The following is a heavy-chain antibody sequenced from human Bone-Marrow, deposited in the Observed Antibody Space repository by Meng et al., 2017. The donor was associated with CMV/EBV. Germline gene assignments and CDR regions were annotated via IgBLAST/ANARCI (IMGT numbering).Heavy chain of an antibody. J-gene: IGHJ4*02. V-gene: IGHV3-49*04. CDR3: TRSGIVGALDY. CDR1: GFTFGDYA. Sequence: GGSLRLSCTASGFTFGDYAMSWVRQAPGKGLEWVGFIRSKAYGGTTEYAASVKGRFTISRDDSKSIAYLQMNSLKTEDTAVYYCTRSGIVGALDYWGQGTPVTVSS. CDR2: IRSKAYGGTT. D-gene: IGHD1-26*01.